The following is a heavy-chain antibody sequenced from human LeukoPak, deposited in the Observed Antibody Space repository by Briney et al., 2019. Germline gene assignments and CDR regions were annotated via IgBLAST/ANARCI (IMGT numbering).Heavy chain of an antibody. CDR1: GYTFTSYD. J-gene: IGHJ4*02. CDR3: ARGVIWFGELSFDY. Sequence: ASVKVSCKASGYTFTSYDINWVRQATGQGLEWMGWMNPNSGNTGYAQKFQGRVTITRNTSISTAYMELSSLRSEDTAVHYCARGVIWFGELSFDYWGQGTLVTVSS. D-gene: IGHD3-10*01. V-gene: IGHV1-8*03. CDR2: MNPNSGNT.